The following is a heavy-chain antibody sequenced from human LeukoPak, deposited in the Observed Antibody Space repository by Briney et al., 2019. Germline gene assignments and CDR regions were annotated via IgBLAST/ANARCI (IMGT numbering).Heavy chain of an antibody. J-gene: IGHJ4*02. CDR2: IYYSGST. D-gene: IGHD4-11*01. CDR1: GGSISSGGYY. V-gene: IGHV4-31*03. CDR3: ARDLHTVIQD. Sequence: SETLSLTCTVSGGSISSGGYYWSWIRQHPGKGLEWIGYIYYSGSTYYNPSLKSRVTISVDTPKNQFSLKLSSVTAADTAVYYCARDLHTVIQDWGQGTLVTVSS.